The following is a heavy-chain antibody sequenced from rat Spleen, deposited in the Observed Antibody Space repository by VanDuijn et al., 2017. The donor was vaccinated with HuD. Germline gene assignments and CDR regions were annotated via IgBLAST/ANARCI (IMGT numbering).Heavy chain of an antibody. CDR2: ISTGGGNT. V-gene: IGHV5S23*01. CDR1: GFTFSNYD. J-gene: IGHJ4*01. Sequence: EVQLVESGGGLVQPGRSLKLSCAASGFTFSNYDMAWVRQAPTKGLAWVASISTGGGNTYYRDSVKGRFTISSDNAKNTQYLQIDSLRSEDTATYYRARHYGGYSEYVMDDWGQGASVTVSS. D-gene: IGHD1-11*01. CDR3: ARHYGGYSEYVMDD.